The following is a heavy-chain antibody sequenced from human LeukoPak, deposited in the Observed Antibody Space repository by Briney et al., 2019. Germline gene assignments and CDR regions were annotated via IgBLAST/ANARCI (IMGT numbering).Heavy chain of an antibody. D-gene: IGHD3-10*01. CDR1: GFTFSSYA. CDR3: AGNNYASGTFLVY. Sequence: GGSLRLSCAASGFTFSSYAMDWVRQAPGKGLEWVSAITGGGDATAYANSVKGRFTVSRDFSKNTLYLQMNSLRSDDTAVYYCAGNNYASGTFLVYWGQGTLVTVSS. V-gene: IGHV3-23*01. CDR2: ITGGGDAT. J-gene: IGHJ4*02.